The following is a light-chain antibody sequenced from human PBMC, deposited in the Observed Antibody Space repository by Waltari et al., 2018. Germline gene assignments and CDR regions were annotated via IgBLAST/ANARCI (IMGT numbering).Light chain of an antibody. Sequence: EIVMTQTPLSLSVTPGQAASTTSKSSQRLLQSDGKTYLYWYLQRAGQSPQLLIYEVSKRFSGVSDRISGSGSGTDFTLTISRVETDDVGIYFCMQTTHWRSFGRGTKLEIK. CDR3: MQTTHWRS. J-gene: IGKJ2*01. CDR1: QRLLQSDGKTY. V-gene: IGKV2D-29*01. CDR2: EVS.